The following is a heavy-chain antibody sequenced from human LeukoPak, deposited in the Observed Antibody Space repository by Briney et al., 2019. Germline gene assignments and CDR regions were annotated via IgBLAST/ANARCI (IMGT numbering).Heavy chain of an antibody. CDR3: ARQAVIMPTDMGGPWFDP. D-gene: IGHD2-15*01. J-gene: IGHJ5*02. CDR2: IHYGGST. CDR1: GGLISSDY. V-gene: IGHV4-59*08. Sequence: SETLSLTCTVSGGLISSDYWSWIRQSPGKGLEWIANIHYGGSTNFNPSLKSRVSISVNKSKTHFSLKLSSVTAADTAVYYCARQAVIMPTDMGGPWFDPWGRGTLVTVSS.